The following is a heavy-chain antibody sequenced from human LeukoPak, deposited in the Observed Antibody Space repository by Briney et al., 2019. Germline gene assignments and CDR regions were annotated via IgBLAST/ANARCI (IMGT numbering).Heavy chain of an antibody. CDR1: GFTFDDYA. J-gene: IGHJ4*02. D-gene: IGHD2-2*01. Sequence: GRSLRLSCAASGFTFDDYAMHWVRQAPGKGLEWVSGISWNSGSIGYADSVKGRFTISRDNAKNSLYLQMNSLRAEDTALYYCAKDMDYQRSFDYWGQGTLVTVSS. V-gene: IGHV3-9*01. CDR3: AKDMDYQRSFDY. CDR2: ISWNSGSI.